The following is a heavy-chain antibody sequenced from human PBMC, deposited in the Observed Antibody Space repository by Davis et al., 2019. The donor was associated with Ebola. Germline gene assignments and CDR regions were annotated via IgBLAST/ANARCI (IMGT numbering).Heavy chain of an antibody. CDR2: MNPNSGNT. Sequence: ASVKVSCKASGYTFTSYDINWVRQATGQGLEWMGWMNPNSGNTGYAQKFQGRVTMTRNTSISTAYMELSRLRSDDTAVYYCARDPGYCSSTSCYGYGMDVWGQGTTVTVSS. CDR3: ARDPGYCSSTSCYGYGMDV. D-gene: IGHD2-2*01. V-gene: IGHV1-8*01. CDR1: GYTFTSYD. J-gene: IGHJ6*02.